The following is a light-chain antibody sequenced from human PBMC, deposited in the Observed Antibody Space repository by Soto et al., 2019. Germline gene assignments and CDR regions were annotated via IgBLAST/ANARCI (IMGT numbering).Light chain of an antibody. J-gene: IGKJ1*01. CDR2: GAS. CDR1: QSVTSN. V-gene: IGKV3-15*01. CDR3: QQYNNWPQT. Sequence: EIVLTQSPGTLSLSPVERATLSCVASQSVTSNYLAWYQQKPGQAPRLLIFGASTRATGIPARFSGSGSGTEFTLTISSLQSEDFAVYYCQQYNNWPQTFGQGTKVDI.